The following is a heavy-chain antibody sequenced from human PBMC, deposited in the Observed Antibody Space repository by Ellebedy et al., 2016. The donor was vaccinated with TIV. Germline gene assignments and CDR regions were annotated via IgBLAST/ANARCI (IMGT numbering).Heavy chain of an antibody. V-gene: IGHV1-46*01. CDR2: INPSDDTK. Sequence: AASVKVSCKASGYTFSNYYMHWVRQAPGQGLEWMGIINPSDDTKSYAQNFQGRVTVTRDTSTSTVYMELSSLRSEDTAVYYCARSRSSGWLHTPDSWGQGLLVTVSS. CDR3: ARSRSSGWLHTPDS. D-gene: IGHD6-19*01. CDR1: GYTFSNYY. J-gene: IGHJ4*02.